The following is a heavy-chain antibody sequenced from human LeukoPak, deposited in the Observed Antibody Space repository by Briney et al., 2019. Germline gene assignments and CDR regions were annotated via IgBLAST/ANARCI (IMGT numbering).Heavy chain of an antibody. CDR2: ISSSSTTI. J-gene: IGHJ4*02. D-gene: IGHD3-10*01. V-gene: IGHV3-48*03. Sequence: TGGSLRLSCAASGFTFSNYEMNWVRQPPGKGLEWVSYISSSSTTIYNADSVEGRFTISRDNAKNLLFLQMSSLRAEDTAVYYCAREGWYGEPLSYWGQGTLVTVSS. CDR3: AREGWYGEPLSY. CDR1: GFTFSNYE.